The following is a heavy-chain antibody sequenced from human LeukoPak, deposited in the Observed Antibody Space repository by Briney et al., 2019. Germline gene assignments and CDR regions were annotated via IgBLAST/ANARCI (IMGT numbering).Heavy chain of an antibody. J-gene: IGHJ4*02. Sequence: PGGSLRLSCAASGFTFGNYAMSWVRQGPGKGLEWVSTISGSGGSTYDADSVKGRFTISRDNSKNTLFLQMNSLRADDTAVYFCAKDQKSIAATGYDYWGQGTLVTVSS. CDR1: GFTFGNYA. CDR2: ISGSGGST. D-gene: IGHD6-13*01. V-gene: IGHV3-23*01. CDR3: AKDQKSIAATGYDY.